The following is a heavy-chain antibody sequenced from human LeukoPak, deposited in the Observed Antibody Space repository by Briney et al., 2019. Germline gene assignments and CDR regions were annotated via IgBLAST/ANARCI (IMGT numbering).Heavy chain of an antibody. CDR3: AKSQEWEPPHWNDY. Sequence: GGSLRLSCAASGFTFSSYEMNWVRQAPGKGLEWVSYISSSGSTIYYADSVKGRFTISRDNAKNSLYLQMNSLRADDTAVYYCAKSQEWEPPHWNDYWGQGTLVTVSS. CDR1: GFTFSSYE. CDR2: ISSSGSTI. D-gene: IGHD1-26*01. V-gene: IGHV3-48*03. J-gene: IGHJ4*02.